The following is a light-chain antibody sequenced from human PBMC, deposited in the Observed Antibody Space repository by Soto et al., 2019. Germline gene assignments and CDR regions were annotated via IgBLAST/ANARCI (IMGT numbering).Light chain of an antibody. CDR3: ISYRGSDTPYV. J-gene: IGLJ1*01. CDR2: EVR. CDR1: SSDIGSYNY. V-gene: IGLV2-14*01. Sequence: QSVLTQPASVSGSPGQSITISCTGTSSDIGSYNYVAWYQQFPGKTPKLIIYEVRNRPSGVSFRFSGSKSGNTASLTIYGLPAEDEADYYCISYRGSDTPYVFGTGTKLTVL.